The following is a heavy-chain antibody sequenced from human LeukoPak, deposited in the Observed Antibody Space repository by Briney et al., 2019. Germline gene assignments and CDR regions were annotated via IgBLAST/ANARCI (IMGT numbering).Heavy chain of an antibody. J-gene: IGHJ4*02. CDR1: GFTFSTYA. CDR3: AKTSRGNSGYDSPFDY. V-gene: IGHV3-23*01. CDR2: IRGTGSRT. D-gene: IGHD5-12*01. Sequence: SGGSLRLSCAASGFTFSTYAMSWVRQAPGKGLEWVSVIRGTGSRTDYADSVKGRFTISRDNSKHTLYLQMNSLRAEDTAVYYCAKTSRGNSGYDSPFDYWGQGTLVTVSS.